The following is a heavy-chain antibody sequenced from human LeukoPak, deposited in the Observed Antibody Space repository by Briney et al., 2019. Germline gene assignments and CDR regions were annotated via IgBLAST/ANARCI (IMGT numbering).Heavy chain of an antibody. CDR2: IYYSWST. J-gene: IGHJ6*03. Sequence: PSETLSLTCTVPGGSISSYYWSWIRQPPGKGLEWIGYIYYSWSTNYNPSLMSRGTIAVDTSKNQFSLKLSSVTAADTAVYYCARIRPDSSGYYFRYYYYYMDVWGKGTTVTISS. CDR3: ARIRPDSSGYYFRYYYYYMDV. CDR1: GGSISSYY. D-gene: IGHD3-22*01. V-gene: IGHV4-59*01.